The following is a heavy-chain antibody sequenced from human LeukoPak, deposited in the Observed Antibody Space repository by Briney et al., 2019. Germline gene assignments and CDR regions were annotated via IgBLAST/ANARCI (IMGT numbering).Heavy chain of an antibody. V-gene: IGHV3-23*01. J-gene: IGHJ4*02. D-gene: IGHD7-27*01. Sequence: GGSLRLSCAASGFTFSTYAMSLVRQAPGKGLEWVSGISGSGGSTYYADSVKGRFTISRDNSKNTLYLQMNSLRAEDTAVYYCAKDVNWGSSHFDYWGQGTLVTVSS. CDR3: AKDVNWGSSHFDY. CDR2: ISGSGGST. CDR1: GFTFSTYA.